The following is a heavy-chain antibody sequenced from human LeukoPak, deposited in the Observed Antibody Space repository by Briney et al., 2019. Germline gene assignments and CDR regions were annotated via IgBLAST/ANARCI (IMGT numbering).Heavy chain of an antibody. CDR3: AKTGTDYDFWSYHDMDV. V-gene: IGHV3-23*01. CDR2: ISGGGYSS. CDR1: GFTFSSET. J-gene: IGHJ6*02. Sequence: PGGSLRLSCVASGFTFSSETMSWVRQAPGKGLEWVSAISGGGYSSWYADSVRGRFTVTRDNSKNTLSLQMNSLRAEDTAVYYCAKTGTDYDFWSYHDMDVWGQGTTVTVSS. D-gene: IGHD3-3*01.